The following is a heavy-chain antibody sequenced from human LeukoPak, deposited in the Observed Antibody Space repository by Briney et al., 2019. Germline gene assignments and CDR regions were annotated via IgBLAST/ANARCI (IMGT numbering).Heavy chain of an antibody. J-gene: IGHJ4*02. V-gene: IGHV1-18*01. Sequence: ASVKVSCKASGYTFSSYGISWVRQAPGQGPEWMEWISAYDGNTNYAQKLQGRVTMTTDTSTSTAYMELRSLRSDDTAVYYCARAVRGYSYAYLPYWGQGTLVTVSS. D-gene: IGHD5-18*01. CDR1: GYTFSSYG. CDR2: ISAYDGNT. CDR3: ARAVRGYSYAYLPY.